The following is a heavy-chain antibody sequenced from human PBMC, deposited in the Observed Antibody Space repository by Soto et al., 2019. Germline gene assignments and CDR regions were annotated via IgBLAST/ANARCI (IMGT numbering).Heavy chain of an antibody. Sequence: QITLKESGPTLVKPTQTLTLTCTFSGFSLSTSGVGVGWIRQPPGKALEWLALIYWDDDKRYSPSLKSRLTITKDTSKNQVVLTMTNMDPVDTATYYCAQRANSGWAEYFQHWGQGTLVTVSS. CDR3: AQRANSGWAEYFQH. V-gene: IGHV2-5*02. D-gene: IGHD6-19*01. CDR2: IYWDDDK. CDR1: GFSLSTSGVG. J-gene: IGHJ1*01.